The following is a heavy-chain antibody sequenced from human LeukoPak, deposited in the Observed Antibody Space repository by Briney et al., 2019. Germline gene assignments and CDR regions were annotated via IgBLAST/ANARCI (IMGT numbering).Heavy chain of an antibody. CDR3: ARSFMVVVPAATYYYYYYMDV. V-gene: IGHV4-59*08. D-gene: IGHD2-2*01. CDR2: IYYSGST. J-gene: IGHJ6*03. Sequence: SETLSLTCTVSGGSISSYYWSWIRQPPGKGLEWSGYIYYSGSTNYNPSLKSRVTISVDTSKNQFSLKLSSVTAADTAVYYCARSFMVVVPAATYYYYYYMDVWGKGTTVTVSS. CDR1: GGSISSYY.